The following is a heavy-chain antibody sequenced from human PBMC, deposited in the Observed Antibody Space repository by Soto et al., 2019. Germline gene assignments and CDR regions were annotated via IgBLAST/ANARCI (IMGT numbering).Heavy chain of an antibody. CDR3: ARGIAVAGNY. CDR2: INAGNGDT. J-gene: IGHJ4*02. CDR1: GYTFTSYG. D-gene: IGHD6-19*01. V-gene: IGHV1-3*01. Sequence: QVQLVQSGAEVKKPGASVKVSCKASGYTFTSYGVHWVRQAPGQRPEWMGWINAGNGDTKYSQKFQGRVTITRVTSASSAYMEVSSLRSEDTAVYYCARGIAVAGNYWGQGTLVTVSS.